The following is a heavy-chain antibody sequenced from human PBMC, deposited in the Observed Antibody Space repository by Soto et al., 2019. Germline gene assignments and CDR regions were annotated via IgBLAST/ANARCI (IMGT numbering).Heavy chain of an antibody. D-gene: IGHD1-1*01. Sequence: ASVKVSCKASGYTFTSYGISWVRQAPGQGLEWMGWISAYNGNTNYAQKLQGRVTMTTDTSTSTAYMELRCLRSDDTAVYYCARGPLVQLERRSYDYWGQGTLVTVSS. V-gene: IGHV1-18*01. CDR2: ISAYNGNT. J-gene: IGHJ4*02. CDR1: GYTFTSYG. CDR3: ARGPLVQLERRSYDY.